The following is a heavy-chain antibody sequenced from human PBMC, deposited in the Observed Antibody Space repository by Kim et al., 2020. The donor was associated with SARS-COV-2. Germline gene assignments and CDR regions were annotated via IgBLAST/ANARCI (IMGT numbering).Heavy chain of an antibody. CDR2: INAGNGNT. D-gene: IGHD6-13*01. V-gene: IGHV1-3*01. Sequence: ASVKVSCKASGYTFTSYAMHWVRQAPGQRLEWMGWINAGNGNTKYSQKFQGRVTITRDTSASTAYMELSSLRSEDTAVYYCARDRFRSGAAAGQPPNGYWGQGTLVTVSS. J-gene: IGHJ4*02. CDR3: ARDRFRSGAAAGQPPNGY. CDR1: GYTFTSYA.